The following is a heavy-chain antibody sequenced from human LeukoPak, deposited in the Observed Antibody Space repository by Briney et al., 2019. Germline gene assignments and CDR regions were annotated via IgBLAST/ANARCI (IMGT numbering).Heavy chain of an antibody. J-gene: IGHJ4*02. CDR1: GYTFTSYA. D-gene: IGHD3-22*01. CDR2: INTNTGNP. V-gene: IGHV7-4-1*02. CDR3: AGEVGDYYDSSGYYRPVDY. Sequence: ASVKVSCKASGYTFTSYAMNWVRQAPGQGLEWMGWINTNTGNPTYAQGFTGRFVFSLDTSVSTAYLQISSLKAEDTAVYYCAGEVGDYYDSSGYYRPVDYWGQGTLVTVSS.